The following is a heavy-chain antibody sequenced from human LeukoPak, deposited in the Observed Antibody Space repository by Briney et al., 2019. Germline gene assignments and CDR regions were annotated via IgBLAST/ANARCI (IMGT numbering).Heavy chain of an antibody. CDR1: GGSISSSSYY. J-gene: IGHJ4*02. Sequence: SETLSLTCTVSGGSISSSSYYWGWIRQPPGKGLEWIVSIYYSGSTYYNPSLKSRVTISVDTSKNQFSLKLSSVTAADTAVYYCARMRYGSGSYYTPGGDYFDYWGQGTLVTVSS. CDR2: IYYSGST. CDR3: ARMRYGSGSYYTPGGDYFDY. V-gene: IGHV4-39*01. D-gene: IGHD3-10*01.